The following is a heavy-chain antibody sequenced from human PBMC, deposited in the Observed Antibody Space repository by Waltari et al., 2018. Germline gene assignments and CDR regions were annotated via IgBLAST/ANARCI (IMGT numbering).Heavy chain of an antibody. J-gene: IGHJ4*02. CDR3: ADGGDYSSSWYTLDY. D-gene: IGHD6-13*01. CDR2: IAYDGSNK. V-gene: IGHV3-30-3*01. CDR1: GFTFSSYA. Sequence: QVQLVESGGGVVQPGRSLRLSCAASGFTFSSYAMHWVRQAPGKGLEWVAVIAYDGSNKYYADSVKGRFTISRDNSKNTLYLQMNSLRAEDTAVYYCADGGDYSSSWYTLDYWGQGTLVTVSS.